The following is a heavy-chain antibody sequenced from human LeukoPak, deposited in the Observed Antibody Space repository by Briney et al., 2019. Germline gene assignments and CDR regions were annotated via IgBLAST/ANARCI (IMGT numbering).Heavy chain of an antibody. V-gene: IGHV1-8*01. CDR3: VRDGEGVGISVNYWIDP. J-gene: IGHJ5*02. CDR1: GFTFTRYD. Sequence: GASVTVSCMASGFTFTRYDINWVRQPSAQGLEWMGWMNPNNGKTGYAQKFQGRVTITSDTSTSTAYMEQRDLRSEDTAVYYCVRDGEGVGISVNYWIDPWGQGTLVTVSS. D-gene: IGHD3-10*01. CDR2: MNPNNGKT.